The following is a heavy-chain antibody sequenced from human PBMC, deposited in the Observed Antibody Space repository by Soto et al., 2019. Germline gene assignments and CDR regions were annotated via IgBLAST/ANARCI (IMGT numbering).Heavy chain of an antibody. CDR3: TRQTDAVQWLVVPTDYNFDY. J-gene: IGHJ4*02. V-gene: IGHV3-73*01. CDR2: IRSKTNSYAT. CDR1: GFTFGGSA. Sequence: GGSLRLSCAASGFTFGGSAMHWVRQASGKGLEWVGHIRSKTNSYATAYAESVKGRFTISRDDSMNTAYVQMNSLKTEDTAVYFCTRQTDAVQWLVVPTDYNFDYWGQGTLVTVSS. D-gene: IGHD6-19*01.